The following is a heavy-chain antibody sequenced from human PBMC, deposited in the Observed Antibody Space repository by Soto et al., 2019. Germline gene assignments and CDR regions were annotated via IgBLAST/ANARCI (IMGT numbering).Heavy chain of an antibody. V-gene: IGHV1-2*02. J-gene: IGHJ4*02. CDR2: INPNTGGT. Sequence: ASVKVSGKTSGYGFTGNSIHWVRQAPGQGLEWMGLINPNTGGTYFAQKFQGRVTLTTDTSISTAYMELSSLRSDDTAIYYCARDRSGSYDDWGQGTLVTVSS. CDR3: ARDRSGSYDD. D-gene: IGHD1-26*01. CDR1: GYGFTGNS.